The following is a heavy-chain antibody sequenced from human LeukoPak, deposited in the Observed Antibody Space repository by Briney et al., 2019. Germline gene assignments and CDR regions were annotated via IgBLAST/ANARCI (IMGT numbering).Heavy chain of an antibody. CDR2: FDYRGTT. D-gene: IGHD3-16*01. Sequence: SETLSLTCSVSGVSLRSTNYYWGWIRQPPGTGLEWIGTFDYRGTTYYNPSLKSRVSIFADTTKNDFSLKLTSVTATDTGGYVCVRLSSRGYDGGEYFDYWSQGSLVAGSS. CDR1: GVSLRSTNYY. J-gene: IGHJ4*02. V-gene: IGHV4-39*02. CDR3: VRLSSRGYDGGEYFDY.